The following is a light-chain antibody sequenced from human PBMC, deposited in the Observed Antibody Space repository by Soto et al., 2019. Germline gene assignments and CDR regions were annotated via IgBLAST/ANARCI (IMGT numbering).Light chain of an antibody. J-gene: IGLJ2*01. CDR2: ENN. CDR1: SSNIGSDY. CDR3: AAWDTSLTGGV. V-gene: IGLV1-51*02. Sequence: QSVLTQPPSVSAAPGQTVTISCSGSSSNIGSDYVSWYQQHPGAAPRLLIYENNKRPPGIPDRFSASKSGTSATLGITGLQTGDEADYYCAAWDTSLTGGVFGGGTKLTVL.